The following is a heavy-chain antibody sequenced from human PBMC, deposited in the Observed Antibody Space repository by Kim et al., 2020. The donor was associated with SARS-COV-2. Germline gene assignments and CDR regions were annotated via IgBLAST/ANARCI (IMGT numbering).Heavy chain of an antibody. Sequence: ASVKVSCKASGYSFAAFYMHWVRQAPGQGLEWMGWINPNSGGTNYAQKFQGRVTMTRDTSISTAYMDLSRLTSDDTAVYYCARDLTMIRGVSLGYWGRGT. V-gene: IGHV1-2*02. D-gene: IGHD3-10*01. CDR2: INPNSGGT. J-gene: IGHJ4*02. CDR3: ARDLTMIRGVSLGY. CDR1: GYSFAAFY.